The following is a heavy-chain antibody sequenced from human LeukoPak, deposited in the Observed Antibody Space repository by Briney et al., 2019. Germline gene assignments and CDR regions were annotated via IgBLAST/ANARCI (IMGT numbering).Heavy chain of an antibody. V-gene: IGHV4-34*01. CDR3: ARSRANYYGSGSYSRPSYYGMDV. Sequence: SETLSLTCAVYGGSFSCYYWCWIRQPQGKGLEWVGDINHSGSINYNPALKSRVTISVDTSKNQFSLKLSSVTAADTAVYYCARSRANYYGSGSYSRPSYYGMDVWGQGTTVTVSS. J-gene: IGHJ6*02. CDR2: INHSGSI. CDR1: GGSFSCYY. D-gene: IGHD3-10*01.